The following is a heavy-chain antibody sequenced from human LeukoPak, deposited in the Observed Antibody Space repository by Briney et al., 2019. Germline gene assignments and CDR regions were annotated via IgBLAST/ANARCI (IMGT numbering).Heavy chain of an antibody. J-gene: IGHJ4*02. CDR3: ARDGRLEGCGGDCYPDY. CDR2: VSDGGRT. CDR1: GGSITSYY. V-gene: IGHV4-59*01. Sequence: SETLSLTCSVSGGSITSYYWSWIRQPPGKGLEWIGHVSDGGRTNYSPSLRSRVSISVDTSKNQFSLKLNSVTAADTAVYYCARDGRLEGCGGDCYPDYWGQGTLVTVSS. D-gene: IGHD2-21*01.